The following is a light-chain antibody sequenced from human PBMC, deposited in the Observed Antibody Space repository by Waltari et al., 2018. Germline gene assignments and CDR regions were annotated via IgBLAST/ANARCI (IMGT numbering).Light chain of an antibody. CDR2: DAS. Sequence: ETVLTQSPATPSSSLGGRATLSCSAKQSLGSYLAWYQQKPGQAHRLVIYDASTRATGIPARFSGSGSGTDFSLTISSLEPEDFAVYYCHQRRNWPQTFGQGTKLEIK. CDR3: HQRRNWPQT. CDR1: QSLGSY. V-gene: IGKV3-11*01. J-gene: IGKJ2*01.